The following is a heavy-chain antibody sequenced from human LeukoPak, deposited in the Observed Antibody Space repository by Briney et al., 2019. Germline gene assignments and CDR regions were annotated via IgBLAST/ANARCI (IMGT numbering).Heavy chain of an antibody. CDR3: ARSGYYAYYGMDV. J-gene: IGHJ6*02. CDR2: IYYSGST. Sequence: SETLSLTCTVSGGSLSSGGYYWRWLRQHPGRGLEGFGYIYYSGSTYYNPSLTSRVIISVDKSKNQFSLKLSSVPAADTAVYYCARSGYYAYYGMDVWGQGTTVTVSS. V-gene: IGHV4-31*03. CDR1: GGSLSSGGYY. D-gene: IGHD3-10*01.